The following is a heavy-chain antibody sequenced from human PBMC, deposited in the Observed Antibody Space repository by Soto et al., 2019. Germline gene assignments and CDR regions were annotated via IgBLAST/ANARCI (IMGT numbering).Heavy chain of an antibody. Sequence: PGESLKISCKGSGYSFTNYWIGWVRQMPGKGVEWVGIIYVGGSDTRYSPSFQGQVTISADKSLSTAYLLWSRLRASDTAIYYVARCYCDGESGSDHGAFDLWGQGTLVTVSS. CDR1: GYSFTNYW. CDR3: ARCYCDGESGSDHGAFDL. J-gene: IGHJ5*02. D-gene: IGHD2-21*01. V-gene: IGHV5-51*01. CDR2: IYVGGSDT.